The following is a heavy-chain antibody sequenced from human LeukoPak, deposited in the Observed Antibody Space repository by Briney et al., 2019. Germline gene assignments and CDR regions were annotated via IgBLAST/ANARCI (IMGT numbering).Heavy chain of an antibody. Sequence: GGSLRLSCAASGFTFNNYAMSWVRQAPGKGLEWVSAISGGGSTYNADSVKGRFTISRDNSKSSLYLQMNSLRAEDTAVYYCAKSRWETYAVRAFEIWGQGTMVTVSS. V-gene: IGHV3-23*01. D-gene: IGHD1-26*01. CDR2: ISGGGST. CDR3: AKSRWETYAVRAFEI. CDR1: GFTFNNYA. J-gene: IGHJ3*02.